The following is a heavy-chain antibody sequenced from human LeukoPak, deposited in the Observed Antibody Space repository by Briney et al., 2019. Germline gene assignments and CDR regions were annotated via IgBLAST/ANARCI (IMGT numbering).Heavy chain of an antibody. CDR1: EFTFSSYA. V-gene: IGHV3-23*01. CDR3: AKGGYSSSWYGAFDI. D-gene: IGHD6-13*01. J-gene: IGHJ3*02. CDR2: ISGSGGST. Sequence: GGSLRLSCAASEFTFSSYAMSWVRQAPGKGLEWVSAISGSGGSTYYADSVKGRFTISRDNSKNTLYLQMNSLRAEDTAVYYCAKGGYSSSWYGAFDIWGQGAMVTVSS.